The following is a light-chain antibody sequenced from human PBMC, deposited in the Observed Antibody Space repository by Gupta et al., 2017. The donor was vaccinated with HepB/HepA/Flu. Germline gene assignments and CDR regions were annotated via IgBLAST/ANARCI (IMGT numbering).Light chain of an antibody. CDR1: SSDVGGYNY. CDR3: SSYTSSSLV. V-gene: IGLV2-14*01. J-gene: IGLJ3*02. Sequence: QSALTQPASVSGSPGQSITISCIGTSSDVGGYNYVSWYQQHPGKAPKLMIYDVSNRPSGVSNRFSGSKSGNTASRTISGLQAEDEADYYCSSYTSSSLVFGGGTKLTVL. CDR2: DVS.